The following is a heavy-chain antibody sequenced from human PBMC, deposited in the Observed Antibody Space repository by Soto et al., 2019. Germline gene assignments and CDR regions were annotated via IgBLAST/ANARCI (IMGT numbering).Heavy chain of an antibody. J-gene: IGHJ6*02. CDR2: INRRGTST. D-gene: IGHD1-1*01. V-gene: IGHV3-7*03. CDR1: GFRFSDYP. Sequence: GGSLRLSCVGSGFRFSDYPLNWVRQAPGQGLEWVANINRRGTSTNYADSVRGRFSTSRDSTRNSLYLNMDSLRVEDTATYYCVRGTPTPGLDIWGRGTTVTVS. CDR3: VRGTPTPGLDI.